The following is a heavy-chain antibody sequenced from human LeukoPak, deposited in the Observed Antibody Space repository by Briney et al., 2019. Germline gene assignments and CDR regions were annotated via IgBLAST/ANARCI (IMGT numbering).Heavy chain of an antibody. V-gene: IGHV3-21*01. D-gene: IGHD3-9*01. Sequence: PGGSLRLSCAASGFIFSSYSINWVRQAPGKGLEWVGSISGSGSYIYYADSMKGRFTISRDNAKNSLYLQMNSLRAEDTAVYYCARGSDFDWLIWDVFDIWGQGTMVTVSS. J-gene: IGHJ3*02. CDR2: ISGSGSYI. CDR3: ARGSDFDWLIWDVFDI. CDR1: GFIFSSYS.